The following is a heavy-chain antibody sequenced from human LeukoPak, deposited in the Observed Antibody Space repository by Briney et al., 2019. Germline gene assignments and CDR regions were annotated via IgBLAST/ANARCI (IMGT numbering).Heavy chain of an antibody. CDR2: IKQDGSEE. V-gene: IGHV3-7*05. Sequence: GESLTLSCAASGFTFSSYWMSWVRQAPGKGLEWVANIKQDGSEEYYVDSMKGRFTIFRDNAENSLYLQMNSLGAENTAVYYCARARLTTYYYYGMDVWGQGTTVTVSS. D-gene: IGHD1-1*01. J-gene: IGHJ6*02. CDR3: ARARLTTYYYYGMDV. CDR1: GFTFSSYW.